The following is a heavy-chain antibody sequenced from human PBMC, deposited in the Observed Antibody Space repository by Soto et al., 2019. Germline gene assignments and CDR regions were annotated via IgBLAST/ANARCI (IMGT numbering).Heavy chain of an antibody. CDR3: ARDFWSGYYFDY. CDR1: GYTFTTYY. Sequence: ASVKVSCKASGYTFTTYYMNWVRQAPGQGLEWMGIINLSNGYTTYAQEFQGRVTTTRDTSTGTVYMELSSLRSEDTAVYYCARDFWSGYYFDYWGQGTLVTVSS. J-gene: IGHJ4*02. CDR2: INLSNGYT. D-gene: IGHD3-3*01. V-gene: IGHV1-46*01.